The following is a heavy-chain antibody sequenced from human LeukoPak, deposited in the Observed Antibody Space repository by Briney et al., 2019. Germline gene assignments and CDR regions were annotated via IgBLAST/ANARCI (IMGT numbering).Heavy chain of an antibody. CDR1: GFTFDDDG. J-gene: IGHJ5*02. CDR2: ISWNSGSM. V-gene: IGHV3-9*01. D-gene: IGHD5-12*01. Sequence: PRGSLCLSCAVSGFTFDDDGMHWVPQAPGEGLECVAGISWNSGSMGYADSLKGRFTISRYNAKISLYLQMNSLRAEDTALYYCAKVSTPLSDYDSLQAWGQGTLVTVSS. CDR3: AKVSTPLSDYDSLQA.